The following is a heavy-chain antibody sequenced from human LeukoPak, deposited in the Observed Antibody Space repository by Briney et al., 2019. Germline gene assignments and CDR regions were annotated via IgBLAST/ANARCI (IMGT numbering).Heavy chain of an antibody. Sequence: AGRSLRLSCAASGFTFDDYAMHWVRQAPGKGVEWVSGISWNSGSISYADSVKGRFTISRDNAKNSLYLQMNSLRAEDTALYYCAKAGEQWLEKYFQHWGQGTLVTASS. J-gene: IGHJ1*01. CDR3: AKAGEQWLEKYFQH. CDR1: GFTFDDYA. V-gene: IGHV3-9*01. CDR2: ISWNSGSI. D-gene: IGHD6-19*01.